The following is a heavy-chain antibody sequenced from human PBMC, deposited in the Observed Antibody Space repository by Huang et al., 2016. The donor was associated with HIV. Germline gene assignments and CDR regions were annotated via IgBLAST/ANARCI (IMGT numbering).Heavy chain of an antibody. CDR3: ARDTPLGATTGFDY. D-gene: IGHD1-26*01. V-gene: IGHV4-61*01. Sequence: QVQLQESGPGLVKPSETLSLTCTVSGGSVSSGSYYWSWIRQPPGKGLEWIGYIYYSGRTNYNPSLKSRVTISVDTSKNQFSLKLSSVTAADTAVYYCARDTPLGATTGFDYWGQGTLVTVSS. J-gene: IGHJ4*02. CDR1: GGSVSSGSYY. CDR2: IYYSGRT.